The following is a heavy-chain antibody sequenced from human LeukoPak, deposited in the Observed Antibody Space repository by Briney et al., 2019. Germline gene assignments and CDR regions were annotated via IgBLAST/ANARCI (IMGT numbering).Heavy chain of an antibody. Sequence: SETLSLTCTVSGGSISGSGYYWAWVRQPPGKGLEWIGTLYYTGTTYYNPSLKSRVTISVDTSKNQFSLKLSSVTAADTAVYYCARSLVATYYYYYYMDVWGKGTTVTISS. CDR1: GGSISGSGYY. J-gene: IGHJ6*03. D-gene: IGHD5-12*01. CDR2: LYYTGTT. V-gene: IGHV4-39*01. CDR3: ARSLVATYYYYYYMDV.